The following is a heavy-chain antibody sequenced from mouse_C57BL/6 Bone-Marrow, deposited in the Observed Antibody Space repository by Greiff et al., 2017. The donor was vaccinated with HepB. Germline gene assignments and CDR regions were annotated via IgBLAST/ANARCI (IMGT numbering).Heavy chain of an antibody. V-gene: IGHV2-6-1*01. D-gene: IGHD1-1*01. J-gene: IGHJ4*01. CDR3: ARHRYYGSRGAMDY. CDR1: GFSLTSYG. Sequence: VKVEESGPGLVAPSQSLSITCTVSGFSLTSYGVHWVRQPPGKGLEWLVVIWSDGSTTYNSALKSRLSISKDNSKSQVFLKMNSLQTDDTAMYYCARHRYYGSRGAMDYWGQGTSVTVSA. CDR2: IWSDGST.